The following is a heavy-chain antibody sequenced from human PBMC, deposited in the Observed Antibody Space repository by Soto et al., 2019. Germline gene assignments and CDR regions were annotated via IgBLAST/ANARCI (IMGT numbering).Heavy chain of an antibody. J-gene: IGHJ4*02. CDR2: IIPIFGTA. Sequence: QVQLVQSGAEVKKPGSSVKVSCKASGGTFSSYAISWVRQAPGQGLEWMGGIIPIFGTADYAQKFQGRVTITADESTNKAHMELTSLRSEDTAVYYCASHYDSSGYYYRGLDYWGQGTLVTVSS. CDR1: GGTFSSYA. D-gene: IGHD3-22*01. CDR3: ASHYDSSGYYYRGLDY. V-gene: IGHV1-69*12.